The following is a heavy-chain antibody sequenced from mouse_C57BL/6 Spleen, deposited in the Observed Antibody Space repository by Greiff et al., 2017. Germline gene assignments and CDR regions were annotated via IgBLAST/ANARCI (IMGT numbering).Heavy chain of an antibody. CDR2: IDPSDSET. J-gene: IGHJ2*01. CDR1: GYTFTSYW. Sequence: VPLQQPGAELVRPGSSVKLSCKASGYTFTSYWMHWVKQRPIQGLEWIGNIDPSDSETHYNQKFKDKATLPVDQTSSTAYMQLSSLTSEDSAVYYCARSGDGYYSFDYWGQGTTLTVSS. D-gene: IGHD2-3*01. CDR3: ARSGDGYYSFDY. V-gene: IGHV1-52*01.